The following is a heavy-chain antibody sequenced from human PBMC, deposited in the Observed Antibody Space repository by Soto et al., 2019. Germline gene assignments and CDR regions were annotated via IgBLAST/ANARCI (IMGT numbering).Heavy chain of an antibody. CDR1: GYTFTSYA. D-gene: IGHD3-3*01. V-gene: IGHV1-3*01. CDR3: ARENDFWSQPHCYYYYMDV. Sequence: ASVKVSCKASGYTFTSYAMHWVRQAPGQRLEWMGWINAGNGNTKYSQKFQGRVTITRDTSASTAYMELSSLRSEDTAVYYCARENDFWSQPHCYYYYMDVWGKGTTVTVSS. CDR2: INAGNGNT. J-gene: IGHJ6*03.